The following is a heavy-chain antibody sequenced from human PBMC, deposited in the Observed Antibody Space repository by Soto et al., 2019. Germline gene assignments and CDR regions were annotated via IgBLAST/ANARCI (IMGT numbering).Heavy chain of an antibody. CDR3: AREGYSSDWFDP. CDR1: GGSISSGGYY. Sequence: SETLSLTCTVSGGSISSGGYYWSWIRQHPGKGLEWIGYIYYSGSTYYNPSLKSRVTISVDTSKNQFSLKLSSVTAADTAVYYCAREGYSSDWFDPWGQGTLVTVSS. D-gene: IGHD6-19*01. J-gene: IGHJ5*02. CDR2: IYYSGST. V-gene: IGHV4-31*03.